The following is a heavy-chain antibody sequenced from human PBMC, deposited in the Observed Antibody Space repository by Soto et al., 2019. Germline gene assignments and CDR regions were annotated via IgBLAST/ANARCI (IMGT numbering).Heavy chain of an antibody. CDR1: GFMFSSYG. Sequence: LRLSCAASGFMFSSYGIHWVRQAPGRGLEWVAVISYGGTYKYYADSVKGRFTLSRDNSENTVSLQMNSLRPEDTAVYYCAKQYTDLVIGAFDVWGPGAMVTVSS. J-gene: IGHJ3*01. D-gene: IGHD2-2*01. V-gene: IGHV3-30*18. CDR2: ISYGGTYK. CDR3: AKQYTDLVIGAFDV.